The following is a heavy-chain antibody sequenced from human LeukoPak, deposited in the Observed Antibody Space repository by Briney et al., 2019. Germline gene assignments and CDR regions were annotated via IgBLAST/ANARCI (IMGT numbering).Heavy chain of an antibody. Sequence: GGSLRLSCAASGFTFSNYWMHWVRQAPGKGLVWVSRINTDGSSTIYADSVKGRFTISRDNAKNTLYLQMNSLRAEDTAVYYCAKGRGSSTWYFDYWGQGTLVTVSS. D-gene: IGHD6-13*01. J-gene: IGHJ4*02. CDR1: GFTFSNYW. CDR2: INTDGSST. CDR3: AKGRGSSTWYFDY. V-gene: IGHV3-74*01.